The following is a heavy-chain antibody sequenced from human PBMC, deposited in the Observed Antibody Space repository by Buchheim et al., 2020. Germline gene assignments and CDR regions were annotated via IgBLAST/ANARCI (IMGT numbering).Heavy chain of an antibody. J-gene: IGHJ6*02. CDR1: GYSFTSYW. D-gene: IGHD6-19*01. Sequence: EVQLVQSGAEVKKPGESLKISCKGSGYSFTSYWIAWVRQMPGKGLEWMGIIYPGDSDTRYSPSFEGQVTIPADKSISTAYLEWSSLKAADTAMYYCARQSIAVAGFYYYGMDVWGQGTT. V-gene: IGHV5-51*01. CDR2: IYPGDSDT. CDR3: ARQSIAVAGFYYYGMDV.